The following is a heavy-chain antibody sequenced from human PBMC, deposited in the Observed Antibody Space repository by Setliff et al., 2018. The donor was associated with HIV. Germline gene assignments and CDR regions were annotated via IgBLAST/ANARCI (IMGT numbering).Heavy chain of an antibody. CDR2: NGIINGTK. CDR3: VRDREWAFDY. D-gene: IGHD2-8*01. V-gene: IGHV3-48*01. J-gene: IGHJ4*02. CDR1: GFTFSSYS. Sequence: PGKSLKISCAASGFTFSSYSMNWVRQAPGKGLEWISYNGIINGTKHYADSMEGRFTISRDDAKNSLYLQMDSLRAEDTAVYYCVRDREWAFDYWGQGILVTVSS.